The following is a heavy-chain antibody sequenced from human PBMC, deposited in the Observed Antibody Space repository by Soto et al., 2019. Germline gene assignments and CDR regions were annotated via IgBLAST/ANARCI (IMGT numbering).Heavy chain of an antibody. CDR2: ISAYNGNT. D-gene: IGHD3-9*01. V-gene: IGHV1-18*01. J-gene: IGHJ4*02. CDR3: ARALTPTDY. Sequence: QVQLVQSGAEVKKPGASVKVSCRASGYTFTSYGISWVRQAPGQGLEWMGWISAYNGNTNYAQKLQGRAPMTTDTSTCTAYMQTRSLRSDATAVYFCARALTPTDYRAQGTLVTIS. CDR1: GYTFTSYG.